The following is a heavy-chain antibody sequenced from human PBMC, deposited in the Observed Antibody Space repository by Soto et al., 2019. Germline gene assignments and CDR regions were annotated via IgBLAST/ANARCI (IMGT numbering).Heavy chain of an antibody. V-gene: IGHV4-31*03. CDR2: IYYSGST. Sequence: PSETLSLTCSVPGVSVTTGGGYYWSWIRQHPGKGLEWIGYIYYSGSTYYNPSLKSRVTISADPSTNQFSLKMTSVTVADTAVYYCAKDEGLLWSGELLWGQGILVTVPS. J-gene: IGHJ4*02. CDR3: AKDEGLLWSGELL. D-gene: IGHD3-10*01. CDR1: GVSVTTGGGYY.